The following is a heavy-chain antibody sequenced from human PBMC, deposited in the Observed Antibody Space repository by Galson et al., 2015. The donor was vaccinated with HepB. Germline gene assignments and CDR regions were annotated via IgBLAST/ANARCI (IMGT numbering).Heavy chain of an antibody. Sequence: SLRLSCAASGFTFSSYAMSWVRQAPGKGLEWVSAISGSGGSTYYADSVKGRFTISRDNSKNTLYLQMNSLRAEDTAVYYCAREYCRWPPRDGVCYTVPGGGMDVWGQGTTVTVSS. J-gene: IGHJ6*02. CDR2: ISGSGGST. CDR1: GFTFSSYA. CDR3: AREYCRWPPRDGVCYTVPGGGMDV. D-gene: IGHD2-8*01. V-gene: IGHV3-23*01.